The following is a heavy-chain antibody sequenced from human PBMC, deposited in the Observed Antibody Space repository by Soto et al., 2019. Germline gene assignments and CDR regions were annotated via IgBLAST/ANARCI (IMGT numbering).Heavy chain of an antibody. CDR1: GFTFGRHG. CDR3: ARDDDYGDNGLDY. V-gene: IGHV3-33*01. CDR2: IGSDGRRA. Sequence: QVQLVESGGGVVQPGGSLRLSCAASGFTFGRHGMHWVRQAPGKGLEWVAVIGSDGRRASYADSVKGRFTISRDNGHNTLYLQMNSLGAEETAVYYCARDDDYGDNGLDYWGQGTLVTVSS. D-gene: IGHD4-17*01. J-gene: IGHJ4*02.